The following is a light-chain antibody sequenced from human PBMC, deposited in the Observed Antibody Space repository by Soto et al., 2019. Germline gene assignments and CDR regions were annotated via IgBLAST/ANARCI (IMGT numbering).Light chain of an antibody. CDR2: GNS. CDR3: QSYDSSLSVVV. V-gene: IGLV1-40*01. J-gene: IGLJ2*01. Sequence: QSVLTQPPSVSGATGRRVTISCTGCSSNIGAGYDVHWYQQLPGTAPKLLIYGNSNRPSGVPDRFSGSKSGTSASLAITGLQAEDEAYYYCQSYDSSLSVVVFGGGTKLTVL. CDR1: SSNIGAGYD.